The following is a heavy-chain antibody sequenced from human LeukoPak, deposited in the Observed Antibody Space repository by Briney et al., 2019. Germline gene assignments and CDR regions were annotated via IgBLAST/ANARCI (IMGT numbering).Heavy chain of an antibody. J-gene: IGHJ5*02. CDR3: ARHLLVISGNWFDP. CDR1: GGSISSSSYD. Sequence: SETLSLTCTVSGGSISSSSYDWGWIRQPPGKGLEWIGSIYYSGSTYYDPSLKSRVTISVDTSKNQFSLKLSSVTAADTAVYYCARHLLVISGNWFDPWGQGTLVTVSS. D-gene: IGHD2-8*02. CDR2: IYYSGST. V-gene: IGHV4-39*01.